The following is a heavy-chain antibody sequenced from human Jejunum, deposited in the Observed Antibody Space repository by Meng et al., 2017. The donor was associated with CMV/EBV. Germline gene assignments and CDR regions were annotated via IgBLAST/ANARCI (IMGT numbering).Heavy chain of an antibody. D-gene: IGHD2-15*01. J-gene: IGHJ4*02. CDR1: GYTFGSYG. Sequence: VPLVQSGAGVKKPGASVRVSCKASGYTFGSYGICWVRQAPGQGLEWMGWFVNYVDTYPAPKFQGRVTMTTDTHTNTAFMELRSLTSDDTAVYYCASGTPGRSYCDYWGQGTLVTVSS. CDR3: ASGTPGRSYCDY. V-gene: IGHV1-18*01. CDR2: FVNYVDT.